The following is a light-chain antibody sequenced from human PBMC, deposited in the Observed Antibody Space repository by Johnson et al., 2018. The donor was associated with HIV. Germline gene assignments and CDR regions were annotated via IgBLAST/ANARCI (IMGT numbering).Light chain of an antibody. CDR1: SSNIGNNY. V-gene: IGLV1-51*01. J-gene: IGLJ1*01. Sequence: QSVLTQPPSVSAAPGQKVTISCSGSSSNIGNNYVSWYQQLPGTAPKLLIYDNNKRPSGISDRFSGSKSGTSDTLGITGLQTGDEADYYCGAWDSSLSAYVFGTGTKVTVL. CDR3: GAWDSSLSAYV. CDR2: DNN.